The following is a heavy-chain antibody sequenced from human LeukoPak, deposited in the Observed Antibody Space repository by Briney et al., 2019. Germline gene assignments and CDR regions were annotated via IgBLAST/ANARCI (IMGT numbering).Heavy chain of an antibody. J-gene: IGHJ6*04. CDR2: ISGSGGST. Sequence: SGGSLRLSCAASGFTFSSYAMSWVRQAPGKGLEWVSAISGSGGSTYYADSVKGRFTISRDNSKNTLYLQMNSLRAEDTAVYYCARDLANYYYYGMDVWGKGTTVTVSS. CDR3: ARDLANYYYYGMDV. V-gene: IGHV3-23*01. CDR1: GFTFSSYA.